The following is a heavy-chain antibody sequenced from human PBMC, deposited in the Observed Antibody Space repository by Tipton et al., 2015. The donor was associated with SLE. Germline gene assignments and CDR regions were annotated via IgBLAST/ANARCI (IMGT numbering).Heavy chain of an antibody. V-gene: IGHV3-30*02. CDR2: IRYDGSNK. D-gene: IGHD1-14*01. J-gene: IGHJ4*02. CDR3: AKPELVPFDN. CDR1: GFTFSSYG. Sequence: SLRLSCAASGFTFSSYGMHWVRQAPGKGLEWVAFIRYDGSNKYYEDSVKGRFTISRDNSKKTLYLQMNSLRAEDTAVYYCAKPELVPFDNWGQGTLVTVSS.